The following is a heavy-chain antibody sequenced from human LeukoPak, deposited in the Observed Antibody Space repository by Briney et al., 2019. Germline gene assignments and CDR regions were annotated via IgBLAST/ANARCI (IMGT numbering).Heavy chain of an antibody. J-gene: IGHJ4*02. V-gene: IGHV3-21*01. CDR3: AKDACGGSTSCHLFDY. Sequence: GGSLRLSCAASGFTFSSYSMNWVRQAPGKGLEWVSSISSSSYIYYADSVKGRFTISRDNAKNSLYLQMNSLRAEDTAVYYCAKDACGGSTSCHLFDYWGQGTLVTVSS. D-gene: IGHD2-2*01. CDR2: ISSSSYI. CDR1: GFTFSSYS.